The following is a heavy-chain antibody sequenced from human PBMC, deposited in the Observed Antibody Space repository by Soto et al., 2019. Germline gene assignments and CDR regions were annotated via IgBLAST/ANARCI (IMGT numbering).Heavy chain of an antibody. Sequence: GASVKVSCKASGYTFTSYAMNWVRQAPGQGLEWMGWINTNTGNPTYAQGFTGRFVFSLDTSVSTAYLQICSLKAEDTAVYYCAREYYYGSGSYYGNYYYYGMDVWGQGTTVTVSS. CDR3: AREYYYGSGSYYGNYYYYGMDV. J-gene: IGHJ6*02. CDR1: GYTFTSYA. CDR2: INTNTGNP. D-gene: IGHD3-10*01. V-gene: IGHV7-4-1*01.